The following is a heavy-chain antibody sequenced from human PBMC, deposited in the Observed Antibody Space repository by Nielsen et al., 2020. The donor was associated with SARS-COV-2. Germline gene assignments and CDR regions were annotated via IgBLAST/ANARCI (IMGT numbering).Heavy chain of an antibody. CDR2: IKQDGSEK. V-gene: IGHV3-7*01. CDR3: AKEGVREQQLPTGVGY. Sequence: GESLKISCAASGFTFSSYWMSWVRQAPGKGLEWVANIKQDGSEKYYVDSVKGRFTISRDNSKNTLYLQMNSLRAEDTAVYYCAKEGVREQQLPTGVGYWGQGTLVTVSS. D-gene: IGHD6-13*01. CDR1: GFTFSSYW. J-gene: IGHJ4*02.